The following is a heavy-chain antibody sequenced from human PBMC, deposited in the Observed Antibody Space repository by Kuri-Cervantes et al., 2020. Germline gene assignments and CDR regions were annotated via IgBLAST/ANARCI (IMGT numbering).Heavy chain of an antibody. D-gene: IGHD2-2*01. CDR1: GYTFTGYY. J-gene: IGHJ4*02. CDR2: INPNSGGT. CDR3: ARLPMGGGYCSSTSCYAHDY. V-gene: IGHV1-2*02. Sequence: ASVKVSCKASGYTFTGYYMHWVRQAPGQGLEWMGWINPNSGGTNYAQKFQGRVTITRDTSISTAYMELSRLRSDDTAVYYCARLPMGGGYCSSTSCYAHDYWGQGTLVTVSS.